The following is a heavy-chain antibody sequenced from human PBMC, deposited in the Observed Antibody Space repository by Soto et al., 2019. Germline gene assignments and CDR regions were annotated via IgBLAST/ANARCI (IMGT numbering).Heavy chain of an antibody. J-gene: IGHJ4*02. CDR2: ISHDGSST. D-gene: IGHD3-22*01. V-gene: IGHV3-30*18. CDR1: GFTFSSLG. CDR3: VKEIGDSSDSPLDY. Sequence: QVQLVESGGGVVQPGRSLRLSCAASGFTFSSLGMHWVRQAPGKGLEWVGIISHDGSSTYYADSVKGRFTISRDNSKNTLDLQLSSLTTEDTAVYYCVKEIGDSSDSPLDYWGQGTLVTVSS.